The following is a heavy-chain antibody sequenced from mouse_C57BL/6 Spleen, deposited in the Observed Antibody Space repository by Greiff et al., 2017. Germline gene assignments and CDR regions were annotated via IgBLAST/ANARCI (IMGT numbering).Heavy chain of an antibody. CDR1: GYTFTSYW. CDR2: IDPSDSYT. CDR3: ARSYSNYLAWFAY. J-gene: IGHJ3*01. Sequence: QVQLQQPGAELVRPGTSVKLSCKASGYTFTSYWMHWVKQRPGQGLEWIGVIDPSDSYTNYNQQFKGKATLTVDTPSSTAYMQLSSLTSEDSAVYYCARSYSNYLAWFAYWGQGTLVTVSA. V-gene: IGHV1-59*01. D-gene: IGHD2-5*01.